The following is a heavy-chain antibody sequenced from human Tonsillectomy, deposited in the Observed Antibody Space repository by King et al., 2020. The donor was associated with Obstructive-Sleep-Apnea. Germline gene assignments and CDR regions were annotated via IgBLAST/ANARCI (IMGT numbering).Heavy chain of an antibody. V-gene: IGHV3-74*01. D-gene: IGHD3-10*01. J-gene: IGHJ6*02. CDR3: ARDRVVRGYYYYYGMDV. CDR1: GFTFSSYW. CDR2: INSDGSST. Sequence: VQLVESGGALVQPGGSLRLSCAASGFTFSSYWMHWVRQAPGKGLVWVSHINSDGSSTSYADSVKGRFTISRDNAKNTLYLQMNSLRAEDTAEYFCARDRVVRGYYYYYGMDVWGQGTAVTVSS.